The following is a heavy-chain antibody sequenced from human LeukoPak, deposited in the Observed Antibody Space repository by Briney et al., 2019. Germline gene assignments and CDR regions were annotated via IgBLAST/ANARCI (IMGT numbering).Heavy chain of an antibody. CDR3: ARDIAAAAFDAFDI. J-gene: IGHJ3*02. D-gene: IGHD6-13*01. Sequence: PSETLSLTCTVSGYSISSAYYWGWIRQPPGKGLEWIGSIYHSGSTYYNPSLKSRVTISVDTSKNQFSLKLSSVTAADTAVYYCARDIAAAAFDAFDIWGQGTMATVSS. CDR1: GYSISSAYY. V-gene: IGHV4-38-2*02. CDR2: IYHSGST.